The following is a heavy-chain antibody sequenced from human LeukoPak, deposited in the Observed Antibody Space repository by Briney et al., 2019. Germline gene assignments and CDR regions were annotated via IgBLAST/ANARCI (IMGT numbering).Heavy chain of an antibody. CDR2: IYRGGNT. Sequence: PGGSLRLSCAASGFTVSGHPMSWVRQAPGKGLEWVSVIYRGGNTYYADSVKGRFTISTDNSKNTLYLQMNSLRAEDTAVYYCAKAPPYKKYFDYWGQGTLVTVSS. J-gene: IGHJ4*02. CDR1: GFTVSGHP. CDR3: AKAPPYKKYFDY. V-gene: IGHV3-53*01. D-gene: IGHD1-1*01.